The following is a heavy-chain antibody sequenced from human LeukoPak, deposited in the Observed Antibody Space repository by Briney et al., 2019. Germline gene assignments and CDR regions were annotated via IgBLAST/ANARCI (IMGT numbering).Heavy chain of an antibody. Sequence: PSETLSLTCTVSGYSISSGYYWGWIRQPPGKGLEWIGSIYHSGSTYYNPSLKSRVTISVDTSKNQFSLKLSSVTAADTAVYYCARELIVGAAGYFDYWGQGTLITVSS. CDR3: ARELIVGAAGYFDY. D-gene: IGHD1-26*01. CDR1: GYSISSGYY. CDR2: IYHSGST. V-gene: IGHV4-38-2*02. J-gene: IGHJ4*02.